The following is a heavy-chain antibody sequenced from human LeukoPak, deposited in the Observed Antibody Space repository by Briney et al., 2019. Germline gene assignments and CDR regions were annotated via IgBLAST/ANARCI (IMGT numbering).Heavy chain of an antibody. CDR1: GFTFSSYA. CDR2: ISGSGGST. D-gene: IGHD3-3*01. CDR3: AKVKVVAYDFWSGSWGMDV. V-gene: IGHV3-23*01. J-gene: IGHJ6*02. Sequence: GASLRLSCAASGFTFSSYAMGWVRQAPGKGLEWVSAISGSGGSTYYADSVKGRFTISGDNSKNTLYLQMNSLRAEDTAVYYCAKVKVVAYDFWSGSWGMDVWGQGTTVTVSS.